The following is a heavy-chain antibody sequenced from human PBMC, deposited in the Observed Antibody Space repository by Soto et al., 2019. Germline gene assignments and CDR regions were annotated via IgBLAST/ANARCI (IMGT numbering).Heavy chain of an antibody. CDR1: AFTFSNYA. D-gene: IGHD3-10*02. J-gene: IGHJ4*02. CDR2: VTGSGSST. V-gene: IGHV3-23*01. CDR3: AKGLCSSVGTFDQ. Sequence: EVQVLESGGGLVQPGGSLRLSCAASAFTFSNYAMNWVRQAPGRGLEWVSGVTGSGSSTYYVDSVKGRFTISRDSSKNTVYLQMSSLRAEDTAVYYCAKGLCSSVGTFDQWGQGALVTVSS.